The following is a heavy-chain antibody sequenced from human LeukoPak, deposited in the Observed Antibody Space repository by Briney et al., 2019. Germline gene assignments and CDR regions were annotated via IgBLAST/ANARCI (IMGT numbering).Heavy chain of an antibody. CDR2: IKSKGGGDTT. V-gene: IGHV3-15*01. CDR1: GFNFNIAW. J-gene: IGHJ3*02. Sequence: GGSLRLSCAASGFNFNIAWMSWVPQAQGKGLEWGGRIKSKGGGDTTEYAAPGTARFTISTEDSKNTVYLQMNSLKTEDAAVDYCTKVMARLHPVFETWGQGTRVTASS. CDR3: TKVMARLHPVFET. D-gene: IGHD2-21*01.